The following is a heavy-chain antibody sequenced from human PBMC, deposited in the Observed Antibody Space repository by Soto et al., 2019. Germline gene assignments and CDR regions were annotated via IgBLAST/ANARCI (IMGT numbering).Heavy chain of an antibody. CDR3: ASHPLNMTYLDY. V-gene: IGHV3-74*01. CDR1: GFTFSSYW. J-gene: IGHJ4*02. Sequence: EVQLVESGGGLVQPGGSLRLSCAASGFTFSSYWMHWVRQAPGKGLVWVSRINSDGSSTSYADSVKGRFTISRDNAKYTVYLQMNSLRAEDTAVYYCASHPLNMTYLDYWGQGTLVTVSS. D-gene: IGHD3-22*01. CDR2: INSDGSST.